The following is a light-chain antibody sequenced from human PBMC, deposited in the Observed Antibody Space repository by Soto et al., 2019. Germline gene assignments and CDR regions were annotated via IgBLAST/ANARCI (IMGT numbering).Light chain of an antibody. CDR1: QSVSSY. Sequence: EIVLTQSAATLSLSPVEIASLSCRASQSVSSYLAWYQQKPGQAPRLLIYDASNRATGIPARFSGSGSGTDFTLTISSLEPEDFAVYYCQQRSNWPPTFGGGTKVDIK. J-gene: IGKJ4*01. CDR2: DAS. CDR3: QQRSNWPPT. V-gene: IGKV3-11*01.